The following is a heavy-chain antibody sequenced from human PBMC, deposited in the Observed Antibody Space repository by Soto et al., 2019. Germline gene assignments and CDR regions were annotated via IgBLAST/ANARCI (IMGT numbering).Heavy chain of an antibody. V-gene: IGHV3-48*03. J-gene: IGHJ6*02. CDR2: ISSSGSTI. D-gene: IGHD1-26*01. CDR1: WFTLSSYE. Sequence: PAGSLKLGSAASWFTLSSYEMNLVRKAPGKGLEWVSYISSSGSTIYYADSVKGRFTISRDNAKNSLYLQMNSLRAEDTAVYYCARDTYSGSYSDYYYGMDVWGQGTMVTVSS. CDR3: ARDTYSGSYSDYYYGMDV.